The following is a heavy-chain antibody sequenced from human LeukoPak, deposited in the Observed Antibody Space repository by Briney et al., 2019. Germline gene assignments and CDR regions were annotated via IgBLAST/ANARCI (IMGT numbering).Heavy chain of an antibody. V-gene: IGHV3-48*01. CDR2: IGIDSGNT. D-gene: IGHD5-24*01. CDR3: ARDYKYAFDN. CDR1: GFTFRVYS. Sequence: PGGSLRLPCAAPGFTFRVYSMNWVRQAPGKGLGWISYIGIDSGNTNYADSVKGRFTISGDKAKNSLYLQMNSLRVEDTAVYYCARDYKYAFDNWGQGTLVTVSS. J-gene: IGHJ4*02.